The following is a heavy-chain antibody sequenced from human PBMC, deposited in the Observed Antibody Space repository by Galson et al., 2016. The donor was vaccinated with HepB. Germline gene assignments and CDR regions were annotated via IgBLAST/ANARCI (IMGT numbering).Heavy chain of an antibody. CDR1: GFAVNTNY. J-gene: IGHJ2*01. V-gene: IGHV3-66*02. CDR2: IYSAAST. CDR3: ASSHIYQVITPGWFFDL. Sequence: SLRLSCAASGFAVNTNYMTWVRQGPRKGLEWVSIIYSAASTNYADSVEGRFTTISDTSKNKLFLQMNNLRPDDTAVYYCASSHIYQVITPGWFFDLWGRGTLGTVSA. D-gene: IGHD3-16*01.